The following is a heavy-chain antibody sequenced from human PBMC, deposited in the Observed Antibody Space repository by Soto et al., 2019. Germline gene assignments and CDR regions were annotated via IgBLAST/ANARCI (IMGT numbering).Heavy chain of an antibody. D-gene: IGHD3-3*01. CDR3: ARGSSITIFGVVPQEYYCYGMDV. CDR1: GYSFTDYH. CDR2: INPKSGGT. Sequence: QVQLVQSGAEVKKPGASVKVSCKASGYSFTDYHIHWVRQAPGQGLEWLGRINPKSGGTNYAQKFQGRVTMTRDTSISTAYMELSRLRSDDTAMYYCARGSSITIFGVVPQEYYCYGMDVWGQGTTVTVSS. J-gene: IGHJ6*02. V-gene: IGHV1-2*06.